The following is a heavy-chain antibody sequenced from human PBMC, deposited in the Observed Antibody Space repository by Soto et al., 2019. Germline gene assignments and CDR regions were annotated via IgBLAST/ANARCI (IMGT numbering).Heavy chain of an antibody. CDR2: IYYSGST. CDR3: ARANRVGATPFDY. V-gene: IGHV4-61*01. J-gene: IGHJ4*02. CDR1: GGSVSSGSYY. D-gene: IGHD1-26*01. Sequence: QVQLQESGPGLVKPSETLSLTCTVSGGSVSSGSYYWSWIRQPPGKGLEWIGYIYYSGSTNYNPPLKSRVTIPVDTSKNQFSLKLSSVTAADTAVYYCARANRVGATPFDYWGQGTLVTVSS.